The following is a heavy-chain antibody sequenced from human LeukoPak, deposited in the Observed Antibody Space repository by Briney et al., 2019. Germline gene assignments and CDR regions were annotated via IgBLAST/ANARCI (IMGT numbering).Heavy chain of an antibody. CDR2: ISWNSGSI. Sequence: PGGSLRLSCAASGFTFDDYAMHWVRHAPGKGLEWVSGISWNSGSIGYADSVKGRFTISRDNAKNSLYLQMNSLRAEDTALYYCAKDRGLGYSSGWCYFDYWGQGTLVTVSS. CDR1: GFTFDDYA. D-gene: IGHD6-19*01. V-gene: IGHV3-9*01. J-gene: IGHJ4*02. CDR3: AKDRGLGYSSGWCYFDY.